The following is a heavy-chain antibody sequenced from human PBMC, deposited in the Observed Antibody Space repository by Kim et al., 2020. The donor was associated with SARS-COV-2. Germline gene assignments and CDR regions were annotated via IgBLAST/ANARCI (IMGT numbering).Heavy chain of an antibody. Sequence: GESLKISCKASGYSFSFYWIGWVRQMPGKGLEWMGIMYPGDSDIRYSPSFDGQVTISADKSTSTAYLQWSSLKASDTAIYYCARQAYGDYTHVDYRGQG. CDR3: ARQAYGDYTHVDY. CDR2: MYPGDSDI. CDR1: GYSFSFYW. V-gene: IGHV5-51*01. J-gene: IGHJ4*02. D-gene: IGHD4-17*01.